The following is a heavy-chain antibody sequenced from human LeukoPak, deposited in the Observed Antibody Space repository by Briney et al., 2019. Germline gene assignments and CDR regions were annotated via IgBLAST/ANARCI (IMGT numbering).Heavy chain of an antibody. CDR1: GGSISSSSYY. J-gene: IGHJ4*02. CDR2: IYYSGST. Sequence: SETLSLTCTVSGGSISSSSYYWGWIRQPPGKGLEWIGSIYYSGSTYYNPSHKSRVTISVDTSKNQFPLKLSSVTAADTAVYYCARFRDDFWSGYYHDYWGQGTLVTVSS. CDR3: ARFRDDFWSGYYHDY. V-gene: IGHV4-39*06. D-gene: IGHD3-3*01.